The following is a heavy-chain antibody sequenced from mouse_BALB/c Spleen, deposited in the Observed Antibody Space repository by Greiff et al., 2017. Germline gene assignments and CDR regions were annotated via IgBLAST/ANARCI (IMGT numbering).Heavy chain of an antibody. CDR3: ARVRDYDDYYAMDY. CDR2: IYPGNVNT. J-gene: IGHJ4*01. D-gene: IGHD2-4*01. CDR1: GYTFTSYY. Sequence: QVQLQQSGPELVKPGASVRISCKASGYTFTSYYIHWVKQRPGQGLEWIGWIYPGNVNTKYNEKFKGKATLTADKSSSTAYMQLSSLTSEDSAVYFCARVRDYDDYYAMDYWGQGTSVTVSS. V-gene: IGHV1S56*01.